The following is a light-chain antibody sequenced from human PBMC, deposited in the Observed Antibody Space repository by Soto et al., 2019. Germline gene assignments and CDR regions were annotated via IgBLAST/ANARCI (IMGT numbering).Light chain of an antibody. J-gene: IGKJ3*01. Sequence: AIRMTQSPSSFSSSTGDRVTITCRASQGISSYLAGYQQKPGKAPRLLIYAASTMQSGVPSRFSGSGSGTDFTLTISCLQSEDFATYYCQQYYSYPLTFGPGTKVDIK. CDR1: QGISSY. V-gene: IGKV1-8*01. CDR2: AAS. CDR3: QQYYSYPLT.